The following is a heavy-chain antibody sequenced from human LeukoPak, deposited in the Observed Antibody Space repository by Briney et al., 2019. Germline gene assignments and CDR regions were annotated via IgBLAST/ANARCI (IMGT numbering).Heavy chain of an antibody. Sequence: GGSLRLSCAASGFTFSAYYMTWIRQAPGKGLEWVSYISGGSSYTNYADSVKGRFTISRDNAKNSLYLQMNSLRAEDTAVYYCASRGDTSGYYYFDYWGQGTLVTVSS. CDR3: ASRGDTSGYYYFDY. CDR1: GFTFSAYY. V-gene: IGHV3-11*03. J-gene: IGHJ4*02. CDR2: ISGGSSYT. D-gene: IGHD3-22*01.